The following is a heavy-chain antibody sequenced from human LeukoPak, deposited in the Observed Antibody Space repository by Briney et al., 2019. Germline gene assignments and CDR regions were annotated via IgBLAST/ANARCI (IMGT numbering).Heavy chain of an antibody. CDR1: GFTFSSYS. V-gene: IGHV3-21*01. Sequence: GGTLRLSCAASGFTFSSYSMNWVRQAPGKGLEWVPSISSSSSYIYYADSVKGRFTISRDNAKNSLYLQMNSLRVADTAVYYCARKSSSLGYYFDYWGQGTLVTVSS. D-gene: IGHD6-6*01. CDR3: ARKSSSLGYYFDY. J-gene: IGHJ4*02. CDR2: ISSSSSYI.